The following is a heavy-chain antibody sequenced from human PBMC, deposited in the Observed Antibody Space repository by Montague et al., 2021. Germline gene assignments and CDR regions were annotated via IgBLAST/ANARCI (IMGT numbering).Heavy chain of an antibody. CDR1: GDSISCGIYH. CDR3: AAYYFGGGGRGS. J-gene: IGHJ5*02. D-gene: IGHD3-22*01. Sequence: SETLSLTCSVSGDSISCGIYHWGWIRPSQGKGLQWIGYICDGGSATYKTSLGSRVPMSLDTSSIQFSLNLRSAAAADTAVYYCAAYYFGGGGRGSWGRGTLVTVSS. CDR2: ICDGGSA. V-gene: IGHV4-61*01.